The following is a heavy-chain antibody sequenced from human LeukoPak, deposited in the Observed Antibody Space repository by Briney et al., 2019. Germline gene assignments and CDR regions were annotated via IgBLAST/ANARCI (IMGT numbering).Heavy chain of an antibody. V-gene: IGHV1-18*01. CDR1: GYTFTSYG. D-gene: IGHD3-10*01. CDR2: ISVYNGNT. Sequence: ASVKVSCKASGYTFTSYGISWVRQAPGQGLEWMGWISVYNGNTNYAQKLQGRVTMTTDTSTSTAYMELRSLRSDDTAVYYCARDWYGSGSPRWDYWGQGTLVTVSS. CDR3: ARDWYGSGSPRWDY. J-gene: IGHJ4*02.